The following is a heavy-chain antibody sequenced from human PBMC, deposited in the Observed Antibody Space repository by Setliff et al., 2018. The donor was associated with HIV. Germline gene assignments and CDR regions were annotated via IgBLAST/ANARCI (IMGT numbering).Heavy chain of an antibody. V-gene: IGHV4-39*01. D-gene: IGHD3-3*01. Sequence: SETLSLTCTVSGDSMSSDNYFWVWVRQPPGKGLEWMGNIFHSGNTYYSPSLKSRVTMSLDTSMNQFSLKLSSATAADTAVYYCARRLQFLEFLHGVGGLDVWGQGTTVTVSS. J-gene: IGHJ6*02. CDR1: GDSMSSDNYF. CDR2: IFHSGNT. CDR3: ARRLQFLEFLHGVGGLDV.